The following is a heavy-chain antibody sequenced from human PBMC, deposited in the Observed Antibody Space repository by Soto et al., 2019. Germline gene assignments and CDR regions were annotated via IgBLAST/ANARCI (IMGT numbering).Heavy chain of an antibody. Sequence: PGGSLRLSCAASGFIFNSYGMTWVRQAPGKGLEWVSFSSATGAGTYYADSVQGRFTISRGNSKSTLYLQLTSLRADDTAVYYCAKDRRAGGNYGFYSDFWGQGALVTVSS. CDR2: SSATGAGT. CDR1: GFIFNSYG. D-gene: IGHD1-7*01. V-gene: IGHV3-23*01. J-gene: IGHJ4*02. CDR3: AKDRRAGGNYGFYSDF.